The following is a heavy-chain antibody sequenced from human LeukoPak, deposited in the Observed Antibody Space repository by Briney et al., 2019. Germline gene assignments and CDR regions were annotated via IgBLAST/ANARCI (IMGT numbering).Heavy chain of an antibody. V-gene: IGHV4-30-2*01. CDR2: IYHSGST. Sequence: PSETLSLTCTVSGGSISSGGYYWSWIRQPPGKGLEWIGYIYHSGSTYYNPSLKSRVTISVDTSKNQFSLKLSSVTAADTAVYYCAAAGQWLTQYYFDYWGQGTLVTVSS. D-gene: IGHD6-19*01. CDR1: GGSISSGGYY. CDR3: AAAGQWLTQYYFDY. J-gene: IGHJ4*02.